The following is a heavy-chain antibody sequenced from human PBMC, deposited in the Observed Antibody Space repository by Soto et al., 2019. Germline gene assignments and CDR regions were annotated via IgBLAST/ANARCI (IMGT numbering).Heavy chain of an antibody. Sequence: SVKVSCKASGGTFTNYAFSWVRQAPGQGLEWLGGIIPIFGTADYAQKFQGRVTITRDVPTSTVYMELSSLRSEDTAVYYCGRERSLRFDPWGQGTLVTVSS. CDR3: GRERSLRFDP. J-gene: IGHJ5*02. CDR2: IIPIFGTA. CDR1: GGTFTNYA. D-gene: IGHD3-10*01. V-gene: IGHV1-69*05.